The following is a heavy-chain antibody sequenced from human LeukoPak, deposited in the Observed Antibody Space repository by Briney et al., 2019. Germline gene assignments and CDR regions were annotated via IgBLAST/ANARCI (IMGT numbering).Heavy chain of an antibody. CDR1: GGSFSGYY. Sequence: SETLSLTCAVYGGSFSGYYWSWIRQPPGKGLEWIGEINHSGSTNYNPSLKSRVTISVDTSKNQFSLKLSSVTAADTAVYYCARGIFNCYDSSGYYDFYYYYYMDVWGKGTTVTVSS. D-gene: IGHD3-22*01. CDR3: ARGIFNCYDSSGYYDFYYYYYMDV. V-gene: IGHV4-34*01. CDR2: INHSGST. J-gene: IGHJ6*03.